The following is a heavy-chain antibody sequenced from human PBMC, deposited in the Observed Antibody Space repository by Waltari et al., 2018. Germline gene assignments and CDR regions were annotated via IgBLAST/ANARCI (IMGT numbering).Heavy chain of an antibody. D-gene: IGHD6-13*01. CDR2: IYYSGRI. V-gene: IGHV4-59*11. CDR1: GGSISSHY. CDR3: ARVGSSSWYYFDS. J-gene: IGHJ4*02. Sequence: QVQLQESGPGLVKPSETLSLTCTVSGGSISSHYWSWIRQPPGRGLEWIGYIYYSGRINYNPSLKSRVTISEDTSPNQFSLRLTSVTAADTAVYYCARVGSSSWYYFDSWGQGTLVTVSS.